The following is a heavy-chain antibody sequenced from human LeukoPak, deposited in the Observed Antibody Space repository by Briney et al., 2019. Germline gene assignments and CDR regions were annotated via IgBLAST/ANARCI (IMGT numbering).Heavy chain of an antibody. CDR1: GFTFSSYG. V-gene: IGHV3-33*01. J-gene: IGHJ4*02. CDR3: ARSYDSSGYYYPCFDY. Sequence: GGSLRLSCAASGFTFSSYGMHWVRQAPGKGLEWVAVIWYDGSNKYNADSVKGRFTISRDNSKNTLYLQMNSLRAEDTAVYYCARSYDSSGYYYPCFDYWGQGTLVTVSS. CDR2: IWYDGSNK. D-gene: IGHD3-22*01.